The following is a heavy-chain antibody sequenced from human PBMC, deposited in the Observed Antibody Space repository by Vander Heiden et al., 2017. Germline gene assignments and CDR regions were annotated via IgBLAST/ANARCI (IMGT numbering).Heavy chain of an antibody. CDR3: SRAEWPQSGDY. J-gene: IGHJ4*02. CDR1: GFTFSSYS. V-gene: IGHV3-21*01. D-gene: IGHD2-8*01. CDR2: ISSSSSYI. Sequence: EVQLVESGGGLVKPRGSLTLSCAASGFTFSSYSMNWVRQAPGRGLEWVSSISSSSSYIYYADSVKGRFTISRDNAKNSLYLQMNSLRAEDTAVYYCSRAEWPQSGDYWGQGTLVTVSS.